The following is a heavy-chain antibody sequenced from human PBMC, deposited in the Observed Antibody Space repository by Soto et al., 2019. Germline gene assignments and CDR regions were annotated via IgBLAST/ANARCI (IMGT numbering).Heavy chain of an antibody. CDR2: IIPIFGTA. CDR1: GGTFSSYA. V-gene: IGHV1-69*01. J-gene: IGHJ6*02. Sequence: QVQLVQSGAEVKKPGSSVKVSCKASGGTFSSYAISWVRQAPGQGLEWMGGIIPIFGTANYAQKFQGRVTITADESTSTAYMELSSLRSEDTAVYYCARVLRVSSGPQPYGMDVWGQLTTVTVSS. D-gene: IGHD2-15*01. CDR3: ARVLRVSSGPQPYGMDV.